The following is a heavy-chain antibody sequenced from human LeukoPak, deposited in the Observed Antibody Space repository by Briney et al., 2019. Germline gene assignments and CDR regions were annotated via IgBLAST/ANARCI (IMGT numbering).Heavy chain of an antibody. Sequence: SETLSLTCTVSGGSISSGGYYWSWIRQPPGTGLEWIVYIYYSGSTYYNPSLKSRVTISVDTSKNQFSLKLSSVTAADTAVYYCARVRYYDSSGYHYYFDYWGQGTLVTVSS. V-gene: IGHV4-31*03. CDR3: ARVRYYDSSGYHYYFDY. CDR2: IYYSGST. J-gene: IGHJ4*02. D-gene: IGHD3-22*01. CDR1: GGSISSGGYY.